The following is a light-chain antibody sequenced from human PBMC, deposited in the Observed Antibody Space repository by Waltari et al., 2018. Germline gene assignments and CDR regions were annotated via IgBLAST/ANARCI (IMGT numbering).Light chain of an antibody. J-gene: IGLJ3*02. V-gene: IGLV2-14*01. CDR3: CSYTTTTTVV. Sequence: QSALTQPASVSGSPGQSLTISCPGTSCDVGGYNFSSWYQQHPGKAPKLMIYEVTNRPSGVSNRFSGSKSGNTASLTISGLLAEDEADYYCCSYTTTTTVVFGGGTKLTVL. CDR2: EVT. CDR1: SCDVGGYNF.